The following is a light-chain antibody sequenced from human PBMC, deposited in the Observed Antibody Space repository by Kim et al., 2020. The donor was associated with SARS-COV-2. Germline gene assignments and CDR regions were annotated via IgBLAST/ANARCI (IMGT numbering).Light chain of an antibody. CDR1: SSHIGSNY. CDR3: ATWDDSLSGRV. V-gene: IGLV1-47*01. J-gene: IGLJ3*02. Sequence: GQSVTISCSGSSSHIGSNYVYCYQQLTRTAPKLLIYKNNQRPSGVPDRFSGSKSGTSASLAISGLRSEDEADYYCATWDDSLSGRVFGGGTQLTV. CDR2: KNN.